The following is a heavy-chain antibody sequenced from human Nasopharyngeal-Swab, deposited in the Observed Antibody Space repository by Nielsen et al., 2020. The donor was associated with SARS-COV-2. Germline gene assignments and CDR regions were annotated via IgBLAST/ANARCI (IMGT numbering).Heavy chain of an antibody. D-gene: IGHD3-9*01. CDR2: ISSSSSYT. J-gene: IGHJ6*02. V-gene: IGHV3-11*06. CDR1: GFTFSDYY. CDR3: ARVSPPLLTGPYYYYGMDV. Sequence: LSLTCAASGFTFSDYYMSWIRQAPGKGLVWVSYISSSSSYTNYADSVKGRFTISRDNAKNSLYLQMNSLRAEDTAVYYCARVSPPLLTGPYYYYGMDVWGQGTTVTVSS.